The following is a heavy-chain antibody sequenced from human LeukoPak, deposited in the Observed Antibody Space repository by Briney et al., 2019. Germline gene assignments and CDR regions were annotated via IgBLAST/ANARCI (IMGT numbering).Heavy chain of an antibody. V-gene: IGHV3-30*04. CDR1: GFTFSSYA. D-gene: IGHD6-13*01. J-gene: IGHJ6*02. CDR2: ISYDGSNK. Sequence: GGSLRLSCAASGFTFSSYAMHWVRQAPGKGLEWVAVISYDGSNKYYADSVKGRFTISRDNSKNTLYLQMNSLRAEDTAVYYCAKDQGAAGLGYYYGMDVWGQGTTVTVSS. CDR3: AKDQGAAGLGYYYGMDV.